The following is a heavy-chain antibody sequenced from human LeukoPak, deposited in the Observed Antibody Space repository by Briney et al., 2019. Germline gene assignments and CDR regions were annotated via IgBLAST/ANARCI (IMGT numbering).Heavy chain of an antibody. CDR2: MNPNNGNT. CDR3: ARLVSSSWPLYYYYGMDV. D-gene: IGHD6-13*01. CDR1: GYTFTSYD. J-gene: IGHJ6*02. V-gene: IGHV1-8*01. Sequence: ASVTVSCKASGYTFTSYDINWVRQATGQGLEWMGWMNPNNGNTGYAQKFQGRVTMTRSTSISTAYMELSSLRSEDTAVYYCARLVSSSWPLYYYYGMDVWGQGTTVTVSS.